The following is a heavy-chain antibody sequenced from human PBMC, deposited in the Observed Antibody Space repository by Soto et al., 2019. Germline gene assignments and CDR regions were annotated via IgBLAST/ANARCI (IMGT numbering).Heavy chain of an antibody. D-gene: IGHD4-17*01. CDR2: ISAYNGNT. CDR1: GYTFTSYG. CDR3: ARDPPNPATTVTTDLDY. J-gene: IGHJ4*02. V-gene: IGHV1-18*01. Sequence: QVQLVQSGAEVKKPGASVKVSCKASGYTFTSYGISWVRQAPGQGLEWMGWISAYNGNTNYAQKLQGRVTMTTDTSTSTAYMELRSLKSDDTAVYYCARDPPNPATTVTTDLDYWGQGTLVTVSS.